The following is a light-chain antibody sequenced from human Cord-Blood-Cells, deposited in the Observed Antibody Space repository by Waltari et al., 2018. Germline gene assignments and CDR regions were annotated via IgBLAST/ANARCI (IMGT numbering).Light chain of an antibody. J-gene: IGKJ1*01. CDR2: AAS. CDR3: QQSYSTPLVP. V-gene: IGKV1-39*01. Sequence: DIQMTQSPASLCACVGDSVTITDRAGQSLSSYLNWYQQKPGKAPKLLVYAASRLQSGVPSSFSGSGSGTDFTLTISSLEPGDFAYYHRQQSYSTPLVPFGQGTKVEIK. CDR1: QSLSSY.